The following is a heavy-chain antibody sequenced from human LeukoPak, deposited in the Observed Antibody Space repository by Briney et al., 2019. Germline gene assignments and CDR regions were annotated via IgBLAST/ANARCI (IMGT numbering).Heavy chain of an antibody. Sequence: AGSLRLSCAASGFTFSSYSMNWVRQAPGKRLEWVSSISSSSSYIYYADSVKGRFTISRDNAKNSLYLQMNSLRAEDTAVYYCARDRFYSSDTVGMDVWGKGTTVTVSS. V-gene: IGHV3-21*01. J-gene: IGHJ6*04. CDR2: ISSSSSYI. D-gene: IGHD6-19*01. CDR1: GFTFSSYS. CDR3: ARDRFYSSDTVGMDV.